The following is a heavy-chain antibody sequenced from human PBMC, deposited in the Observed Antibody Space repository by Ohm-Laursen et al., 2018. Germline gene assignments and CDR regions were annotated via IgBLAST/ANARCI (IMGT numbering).Heavy chain of an antibody. CDR2: VSSTGYNT. V-gene: IGHV3-23*01. J-gene: IGHJ4*02. CDR1: GFTFTTYA. D-gene: IGHD1-26*01. CDR3: AKGGGAEFDY. Sequence: SLRLSCTASGFTFTTYAMSWVRQAPGKGLEWVSSVSSTGYNTYYADAVKGRLTISRDNSRNTVYLHMNSLRPEDTAEYYCAKGGGAEFDYWGQGTLVTVSS.